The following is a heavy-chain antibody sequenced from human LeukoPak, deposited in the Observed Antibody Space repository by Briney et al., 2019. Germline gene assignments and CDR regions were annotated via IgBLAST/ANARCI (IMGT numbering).Heavy chain of an antibody. V-gene: IGHV4-34*01. CDR3: ARGLKLCSSTSCYYYYYYMDV. J-gene: IGHJ6*03. CDR1: GGSFSGYY. Sequence: SETLSLTCAVYGGSFSGYYWSWIRQPPGKGLEWIGEINHSGNTNYNPSLKSRATTSVDTSKNQFSLKLSSVTAADTAVYYCARGLKLCSSTSCYYYYYYMDVWGKGTTVTVSS. D-gene: IGHD2-2*01. CDR2: INHSGNT.